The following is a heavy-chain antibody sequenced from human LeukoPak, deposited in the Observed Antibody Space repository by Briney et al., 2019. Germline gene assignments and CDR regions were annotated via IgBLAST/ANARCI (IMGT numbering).Heavy chain of an antibody. CDR2: ISSSSSYI. V-gene: IGHV3-21*01. J-gene: IGHJ4*02. CDR1: GFTFSSYS. CDR3: ARAWDPGYSSSWYGVYIDY. Sequence: KTGGSLRLSCAASGFTFSSYSMNWVRQAPGKGLEWVSSISSSSSYIYYADSVKGRFTISRDNAKNSLYLQMNSLRAEDTAVYYCARAWDPGYSSSWYGVYIDYWGQGTLVTVSS. D-gene: IGHD6-13*01.